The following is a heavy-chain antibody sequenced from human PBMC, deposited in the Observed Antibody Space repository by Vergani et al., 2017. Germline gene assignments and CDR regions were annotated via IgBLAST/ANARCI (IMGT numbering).Heavy chain of an antibody. D-gene: IGHD2-15*01. CDR2: INHSGST. CDR1: GGSFSGYY. V-gene: IGHV4-34*01. Sequence: QVQLQQWGAGLLKPSETLSLTCAVYGGSFSGYYWSWIRQPPGKGLEWIGEINHSGSTNYNPSLKSRVTTSVDTSKNQFSLKLSSVTAADTAVYYCARGWGIVVVVAATXFDIWGQGTMVTVSS. J-gene: IGHJ3*02. CDR3: ARGWGIVVVVAATXFDI.